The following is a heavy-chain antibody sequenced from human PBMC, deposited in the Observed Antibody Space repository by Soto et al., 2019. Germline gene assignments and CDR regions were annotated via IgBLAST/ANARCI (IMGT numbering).Heavy chain of an antibody. CDR3: AKFRGPSYSYYSMDV. CDR1: GFTFGSYA. D-gene: IGHD3-16*01. Sequence: EVQLLESGGGLVQPGGSLRLSCAASGFTFGSYAMSWLRQAPGRGLECVSFISGSGRTTYYADSVEGRFTVSRDNSKNTLYLQMNSLRAEDTALYYCAKFRGPSYSYYSMDVWGKGTTVTVSS. CDR2: ISGSGRTT. V-gene: IGHV3-23*01. J-gene: IGHJ6*03.